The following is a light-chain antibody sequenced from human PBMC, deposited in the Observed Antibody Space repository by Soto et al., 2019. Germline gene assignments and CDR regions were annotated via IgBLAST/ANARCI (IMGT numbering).Light chain of an antibody. CDR3: QSYDSSLRGWI. CDR2: GIS. CDR1: SSNIGAGYD. Sequence: QSVLTQPPSVSGAPGQRVTISCTGSSSNIGAGYDVNWYQQLPGTAPKLFIYGISNRPSGVPDRFSGSKSGTSASLAITGLQAEDEADYYCQSYDSSLRGWIFGGGTKVTVL. V-gene: IGLV1-40*01. J-gene: IGLJ2*01.